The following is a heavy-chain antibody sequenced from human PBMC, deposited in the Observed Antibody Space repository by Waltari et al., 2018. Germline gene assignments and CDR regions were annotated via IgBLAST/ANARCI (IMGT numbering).Heavy chain of an antibody. CDR2: VHRSGKT. Sequence: QVQLQESGPGLVKPSGTLSLTCAVSGDSMSGRDWWSWVRPAPGKGLEWVGQVHRSGKTNYSPSLGSRVTVSIDTSNKQFSLILTSATAADTAVYYCARDRGRGLYFDSWGQGTLVTVSP. J-gene: IGHJ4*02. CDR1: GDSMSGRDW. D-gene: IGHD2-15*01. V-gene: IGHV4-4*02. CDR3: ARDRGRGLYFDS.